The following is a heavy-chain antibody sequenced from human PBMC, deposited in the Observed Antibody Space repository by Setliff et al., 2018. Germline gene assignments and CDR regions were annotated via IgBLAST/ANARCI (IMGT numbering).Heavy chain of an antibody. J-gene: IGHJ3*02. CDR2: INHSGSG. D-gene: IGHD1-1*01. CDR3: RQAVVGRDVFDI. V-gene: IGHV4-34*01. Sequence: SETLSLTCTVYGGSFSNYYWSWIRQPPGKGLEWFGEINHSGSGDYNPSFKSRVTISVDTSKKQFSLTLTSVTAADTALYYCRQAVVGRDVFDIWGQGTVVTVS. CDR1: GGSFSNYY.